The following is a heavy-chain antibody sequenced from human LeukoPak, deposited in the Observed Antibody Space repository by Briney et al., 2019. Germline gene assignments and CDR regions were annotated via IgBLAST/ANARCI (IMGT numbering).Heavy chain of an antibody. J-gene: IGHJ3*02. Sequence: SETLPLTCGVSGGSFSDYYWSWIRQSPGKGLECIGEINQSGNTNYNPSLKSRVTISIDTSKNQFSLKLNSVTAADTAVYYCARHAYGVAFDIWGQGTMVTVSS. V-gene: IGHV4-34*01. CDR1: GGSFSDYY. CDR3: ARHAYGVAFDI. CDR2: INQSGNT. D-gene: IGHD4-17*01.